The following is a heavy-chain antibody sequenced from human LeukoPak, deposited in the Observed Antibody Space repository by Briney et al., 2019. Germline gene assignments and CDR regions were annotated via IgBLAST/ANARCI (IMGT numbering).Heavy chain of an antibody. D-gene: IGHD2-21*02. V-gene: IGHV3-30*18. J-gene: IGHJ4*02. CDR2: ISYDGSNK. Sequence: GGSLRLSCAASGFTFSSYGMHWVRQAPGKGLEWVAVISYDGSNKYYADSVKGRFTISRDNSKNTLYLQMNSLRAEDTAVYYCAKVRSHIVVVTALFDYWGQGTLVTVSS. CDR1: GFTFSSYG. CDR3: AKVRSHIVVVTALFDY.